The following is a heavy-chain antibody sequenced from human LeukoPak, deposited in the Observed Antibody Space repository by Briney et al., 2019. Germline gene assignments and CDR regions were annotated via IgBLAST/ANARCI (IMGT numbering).Heavy chain of an antibody. CDR1: GYTFTGYY. V-gene: IGHV1-2*02. J-gene: IGHJ6*03. D-gene: IGHD6-13*01. CDR3: AISQQLQPYYYMDV. CDR2: INPNSGGT. Sequence: ASVKVSCKASGYTFTGYYMHWVRQAPGQGIEWMGWINPNSGGTNYAQKFQGRVTMTRDTSISTAYMELSSLRSEDTAVYYCAISQQLQPYYYMDVWGKGTTVTISS.